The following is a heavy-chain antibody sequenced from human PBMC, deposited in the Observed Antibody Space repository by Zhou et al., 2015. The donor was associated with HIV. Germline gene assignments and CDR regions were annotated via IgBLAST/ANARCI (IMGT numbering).Heavy chain of an antibody. J-gene: IGHJ4*02. CDR1: GGTFSSYT. CDR3: ARENGSRVVGGYYFDY. V-gene: IGHV1-69*08. Sequence: QVQLVQSGAEVKKPGSSVKVSCKASGGTFSSYTISWVRQAPGQGLEWMGRIIPILGIANYAQKFQGRVTITADKSTSTAYMELSSLRSEDTAVYYCARENGSRVVGGYYFDYWGQGTLVTVSS. CDR2: IIPILGIA. D-gene: IGHD5-18*01.